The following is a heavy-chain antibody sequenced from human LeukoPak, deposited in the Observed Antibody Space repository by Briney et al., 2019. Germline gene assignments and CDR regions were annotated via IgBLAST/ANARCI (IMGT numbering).Heavy chain of an antibody. CDR2: IYTSGST. CDR3: AREYSGSYSLTVDY. J-gene: IGHJ4*02. Sequence: SETLSLTCTVSGGSISSYYWSWIRQPAGKGLEWIGRIYTSGSTNYNPSLKSRVTMSVDTSKNQFSLKVSSVTAADTAVYYCAREYSGSYSLTVDYWGQGTLVTVSS. D-gene: IGHD1-26*01. V-gene: IGHV4-4*07. CDR1: GGSISSYY.